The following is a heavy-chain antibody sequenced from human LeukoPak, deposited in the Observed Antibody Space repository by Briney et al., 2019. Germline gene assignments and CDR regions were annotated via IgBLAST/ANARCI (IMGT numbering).Heavy chain of an antibody. D-gene: IGHD6-13*01. CDR3: ARDDLQLVRRLGGGTGYYYYYYMDV. V-gene: IGHV4-4*07. Sequence: SETLSLTCTVSGGSISSYYWSWIRQPADKGLEWIGRIYTSGSTNYNPSLKNRVTMSVDTSKNQFSLQLNSVTPEDTAVYYCARDDLQLVRRLGGGTGYYYYYYMDVWGKGTTVTVSS. J-gene: IGHJ6*03. CDR1: GGSISSYY. CDR2: IYTSGST.